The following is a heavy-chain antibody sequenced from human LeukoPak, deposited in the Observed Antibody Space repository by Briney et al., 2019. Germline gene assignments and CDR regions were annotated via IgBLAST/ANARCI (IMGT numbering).Heavy chain of an antibody. J-gene: IGHJ4*02. CDR3: ARDVGTVTKVAFDY. V-gene: IGHV4-59*12. Sequence: SETLSLTCTVSGGSISSYYWSWIRQPPGKGLEWIGYIYYSGSTYYNPSLKSRVTISVDTSKNQFSLKLSSVTAADTAVYYCARDVGTVTKVAFDYWGQGTLVTVSS. CDR2: IYYSGST. CDR1: GGSISSYY. D-gene: IGHD4-17*01.